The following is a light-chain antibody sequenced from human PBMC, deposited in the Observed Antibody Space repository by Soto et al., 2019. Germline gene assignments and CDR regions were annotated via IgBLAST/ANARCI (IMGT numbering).Light chain of an antibody. V-gene: IGKV3-20*01. CDR2: GAS. CDR1: QSVSSNN. Sequence: EIVLTQSPGTLSLSPGETATLSCRASQSVSSNNLAWYHQKPGQTPRLLIYGASSRATGIPDRFSGSGSGTDFTLTISRLEHEAFAVYYCQQYDNSITFGQGTRLEIE. CDR3: QQYDNSIT. J-gene: IGKJ5*01.